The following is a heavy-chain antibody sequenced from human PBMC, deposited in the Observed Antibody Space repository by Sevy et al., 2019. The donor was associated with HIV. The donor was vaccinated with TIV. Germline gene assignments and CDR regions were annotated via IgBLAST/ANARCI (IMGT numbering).Heavy chain of an antibody. CDR1: GGSISSGGYF. V-gene: IGHV4-31*03. CDR3: ARATNLNAFDF. J-gene: IGHJ3*01. CDR2: ISYSGST. Sequence: SDTLSLTCTVSGGSISSGGYFWTWIRQHPRKGLEWIGSISYSGSTYYTPSLKSRVTISVDTSKNQFSLKLSSVTAADTAVYFCARATNLNAFDFWGQGTMVTVSS. D-gene: IGHD1-26*01.